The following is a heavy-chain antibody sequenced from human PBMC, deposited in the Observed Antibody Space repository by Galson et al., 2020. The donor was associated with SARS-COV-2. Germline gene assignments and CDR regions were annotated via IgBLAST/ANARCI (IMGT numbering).Heavy chain of an antibody. CDR1: GFSVNSYS. D-gene: IGHD5-12*01. Sequence: GGSLRLSCAVSGFSVNSYSMSWVRQAPGRGLEWVSSIVGNGKTYYADSVKGRFTISRDHTKNTLFLQMNSLRVEDTALYYCAGGSRREGYNLWGQGTLATVSS. CDR2: IVGNGKT. J-gene: IGHJ4*02. V-gene: IGHV3-23*01. CDR3: AGGSRREGYNL.